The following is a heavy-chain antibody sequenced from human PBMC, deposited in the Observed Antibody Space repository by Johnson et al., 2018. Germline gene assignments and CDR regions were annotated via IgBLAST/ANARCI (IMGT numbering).Heavy chain of an antibody. V-gene: IGHV3-48*02. Sequence: VQLVESGGGLVQPGGSLRLSCAASGFTFTTYSMSWIRQAPGKGLEWVSFISRRSDTIYYADSVRGRFTISRDNAKNSLYLHMNSLRDEDTAVYYCARNSALDVWGQGTTVTVPS. D-gene: IGHD2-21*01. J-gene: IGHJ6*02. CDR1: GFTFTTYS. CDR2: ISRRSDTI. CDR3: ARNSALDV.